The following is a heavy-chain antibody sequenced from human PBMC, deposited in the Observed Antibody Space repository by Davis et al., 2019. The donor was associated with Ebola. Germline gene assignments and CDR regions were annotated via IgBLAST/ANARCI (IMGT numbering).Heavy chain of an antibody. J-gene: IGHJ5*02. CDR2: ISGSGGTT. V-gene: IGHV3-23*01. CDR3: AKTSHTNYVRWFDP. D-gene: IGHD3-10*02. Sequence: GGSLRLSCAASGFTFSKYDMTWVRQAPGKGLEWVSVISGSGGTTYYADSVKGRFTISRDNSRNTLYLQMNSLRADDTAVYFCAKTSHTNYVRWFDPWGQGTLVTVSS. CDR1: GFTFSKYD.